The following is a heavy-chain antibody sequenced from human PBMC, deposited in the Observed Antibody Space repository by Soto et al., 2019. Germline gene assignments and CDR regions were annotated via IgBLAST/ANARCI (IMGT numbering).Heavy chain of an antibody. J-gene: IGHJ3*01. V-gene: IGHV3-48*03. CDR2: ISDGGTTI. Sequence: EAELVESGGGLVQPGGSLTLSCAASGFIFSDYEVDWVRQAPGRGPEWISYISDGGTTIYYAASVKGRFTISRDDAKKSLYLHMNNLRVDDTAIYFCVKEYCTGGTCLDAFDLWGQGTVVNVSS. CDR3: VKEYCTGGTCLDAFDL. CDR1: GFIFSDYE. D-gene: IGHD2-8*02.